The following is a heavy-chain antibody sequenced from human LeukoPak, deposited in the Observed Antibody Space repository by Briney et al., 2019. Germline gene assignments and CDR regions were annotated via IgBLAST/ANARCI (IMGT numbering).Heavy chain of an antibody. V-gene: IGHV4-59*11. CDR3: ARGYCSSTSCYMDWFDP. CDR2: IYYSGST. D-gene: IGHD2-2*02. CDR1: GGSISSHY. Sequence: PSETLSLTRTVSGGSISSHYWSWIRQPPGKGLEWIGYIYYSGSTNYNPSLKSRVTISVDTSKNQFSLKLSSVTAADTAVYYCARGYCSSTSCYMDWFDPWGQGTLVTVSS. J-gene: IGHJ5*02.